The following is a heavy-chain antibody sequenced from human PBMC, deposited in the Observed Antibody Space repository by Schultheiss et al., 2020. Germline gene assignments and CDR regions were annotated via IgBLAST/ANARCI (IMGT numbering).Heavy chain of an antibody. CDR1: GFTFSSYA. D-gene: IGHD1-26*01. CDR2: IYTSGRS. J-gene: IGHJ4*02. V-gene: IGHV4-4*08. CDR3: ARLSGAYGRDCDN. Sequence: GSLRLSCAASGFTFSSYAMSWVRQAPGKGLEWIGLIYTSGRSNYNPSLKSRVTISVDTSKNQFSLKLTSVTAADTAVYYCARLSGAYGRDCDNWGQGTLVTVSS.